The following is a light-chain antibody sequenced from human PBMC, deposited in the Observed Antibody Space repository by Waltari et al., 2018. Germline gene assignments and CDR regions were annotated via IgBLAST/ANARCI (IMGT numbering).Light chain of an antibody. J-gene: IGKJ4*01. V-gene: IGKV3-20*01. CDR1: QRLQSVSSNY. Sequence: ETVLTQSPGTLSLSPGDSATPSCRDGQRLQSVSSNYLAWYQQRRGQAPRLLIYGASSRATGIPDRFSGSGSGTDFTLTISRLEPEDFAVYYCQQYGDSPLTFGGGTKVEIK. CDR2: GAS. CDR3: QQYGDSPLT.